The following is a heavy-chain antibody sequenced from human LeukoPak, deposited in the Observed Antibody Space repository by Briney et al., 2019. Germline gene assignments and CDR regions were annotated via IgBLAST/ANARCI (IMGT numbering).Heavy chain of an antibody. Sequence: SETLSLTCTVSGGSISNYYWSWIRQPPGKGLEWIGYIYYSGSTNYNPALKSRVTISVDTSKTQFSLKLRSVTAADTAVYYCARHTAEKYNWFDRWGQGTLVTVSS. J-gene: IGHJ5*02. CDR2: IYYSGST. CDR1: GGSISNYY. CDR3: ARHTAEKYNWFDR. V-gene: IGHV4-59*08. D-gene: IGHD5-24*01.